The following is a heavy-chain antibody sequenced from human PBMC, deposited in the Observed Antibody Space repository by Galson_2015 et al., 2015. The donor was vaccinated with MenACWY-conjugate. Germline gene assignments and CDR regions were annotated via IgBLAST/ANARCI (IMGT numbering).Heavy chain of an antibody. CDR1: GYAFSMSV. J-gene: IGHJ5*02. D-gene: IGHD7-27*01. V-gene: IGHV1-3*01. Sequence: SVKVSCKATGYAFSMSVIHWVRQAPGQGLEWMGWINAGYGRTKYSQKFQGRVTITRDTFATTAYMELSSLTSEDTAVYYCAGDSGPIEFVDHWGQGPRVTVSS. CDR2: INAGYGRT. CDR3: AGDSGPIEFVDH.